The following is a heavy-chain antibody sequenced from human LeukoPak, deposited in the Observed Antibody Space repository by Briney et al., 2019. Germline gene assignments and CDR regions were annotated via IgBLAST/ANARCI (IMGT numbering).Heavy chain of an antibody. Sequence: PSETLSLTCTVSGGSISSSNYYWGWIRQPPGKGLEWIGNIYYSGSAYYNPSLKSRVTISVDTSKNQFSLKLSSVTAADTAVYYCARQKGYSYRYYYYGMDVWGQGTTVTVSS. J-gene: IGHJ6*02. CDR1: GGSISSSNYY. CDR2: IYYSGSA. V-gene: IGHV4-39*01. CDR3: ARQKGYSYRYYYYGMDV. D-gene: IGHD5-18*01.